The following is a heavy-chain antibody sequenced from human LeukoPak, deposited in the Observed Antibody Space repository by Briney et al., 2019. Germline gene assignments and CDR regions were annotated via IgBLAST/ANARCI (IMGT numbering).Heavy chain of an antibody. D-gene: IGHD2-2*01. J-gene: IGHJ6*03. CDR2: INYSGST. CDR3: AREGAAPMYYYYMDV. Sequence: NPSETLSLTCTVPGGSISSYYWSWIRQPPGKGLEWIGYINYSGSTNYNPSLKSRVTISLDTSKNQFSLKLNSVTAADTAVYYCAREGAAPMYYYYMDVWGKGTTVTVSS. V-gene: IGHV4-59*01. CDR1: GGSISSYY.